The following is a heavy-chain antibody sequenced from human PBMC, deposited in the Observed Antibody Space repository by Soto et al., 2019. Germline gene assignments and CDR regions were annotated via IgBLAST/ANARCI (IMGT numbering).Heavy chain of an antibody. CDR1: GGTFSSYA. CDR3: ARDLNGYNEEGFDY. V-gene: IGHV1-69*13. CDR2: IIPIFGTA. J-gene: IGHJ4*02. Sequence: ASVKVSCKASGGTFSSYAISWVRQAPGQGLEWMGGIIPIFGTANYAQKFQGRVTITADESTSTAYMELSSLRSEDTAVYYCARDLNGYNEEGFDYWGQGTLVTVSS. D-gene: IGHD5-12*01.